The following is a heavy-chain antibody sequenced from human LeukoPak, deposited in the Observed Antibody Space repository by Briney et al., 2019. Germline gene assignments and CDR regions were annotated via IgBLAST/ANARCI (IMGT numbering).Heavy chain of an antibody. CDR2: INQSGST. V-gene: IGHV4-34*01. CDR3: ARGYGSGFAY. J-gene: IGHJ4*02. D-gene: IGHD3-10*01. Sequence: PSETLSLTCAVYGGSFSGYYWSWIRQSPGKGLDWIGEINQSGSTNHNPSLKSRVTISVDTSKNQFSLEVSSVTAADAAVYYCARGYGSGFAYWGQGTLVTVSS. CDR1: GGSFSGYY.